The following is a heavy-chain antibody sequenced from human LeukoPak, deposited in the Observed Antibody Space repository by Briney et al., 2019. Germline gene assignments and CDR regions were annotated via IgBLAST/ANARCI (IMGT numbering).Heavy chain of an antibody. Sequence: PSETLSLTCTVSDGSLSSATYYWSWIRQPPGKGLEWIGYIYYSGSTNYNPSLKSRVTISVDTSKNQFSLKLSSVTAADTAVYYCARFMLGGAVDYWGQGTLVTVSS. CDR1: DGSLSSATYY. V-gene: IGHV4-61*01. CDR3: ARFMLGGAVDY. CDR2: IYYSGST. J-gene: IGHJ4*02. D-gene: IGHD1-26*01.